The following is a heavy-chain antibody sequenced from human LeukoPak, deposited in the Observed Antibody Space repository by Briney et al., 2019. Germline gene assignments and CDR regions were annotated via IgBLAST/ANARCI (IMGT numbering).Heavy chain of an antibody. V-gene: IGHV3-49*04. CDR3: TRPPLVVPAAIDY. CDR2: IRSKPYGGTG. J-gene: IGHJ4*02. D-gene: IGHD2-2*01. Sequence: SLRLSCTASGFTFGDYPVSWVRQAPGKGLEWVGFIRSKPYGGTGEYAASVKGRFTISRDDSKSVAYLQMNSLKTEDTAVYYCTRPPLVVPAAIDYWGQGTLVTVSS. CDR1: GFTFGDYP.